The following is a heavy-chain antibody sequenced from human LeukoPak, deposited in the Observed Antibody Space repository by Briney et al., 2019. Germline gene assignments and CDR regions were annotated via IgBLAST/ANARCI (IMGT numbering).Heavy chain of an antibody. V-gene: IGHV3-66*01. CDR2: IFSGGST. Sequence: PGGSLRLSCAVSAFTVSSNYMSWVRQAPGKGLGWVSFIFSGGSTCYADSVKGRFTISRDNSKNTLYLQMNSLRAEDTAVYYCARDALYSGGFDYWGQAALVTVSS. CDR1: AFTVSSNY. D-gene: IGHD3-10*01. CDR3: ARDALYSGGFDY. J-gene: IGHJ4*02.